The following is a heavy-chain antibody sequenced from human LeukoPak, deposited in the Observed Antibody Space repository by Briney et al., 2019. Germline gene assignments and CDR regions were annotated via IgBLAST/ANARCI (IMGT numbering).Heavy chain of an antibody. CDR2: IKQDGSEK. CDR3: ARAQSGFWSGYCFDY. J-gene: IGHJ4*02. CDR1: GFTFSTSW. D-gene: IGHD3-3*01. V-gene: IGHV3-7*01. Sequence: GGSLRLSCAASGFTFSTSWMTWVRQAPGKGLEWVANIKQDGSEKYYVDSVKGRFAVSRDNAKNSLYLQMNSLRAEDTAVYYCARAQSGFWSGYCFDYWGQGTLVTVSS.